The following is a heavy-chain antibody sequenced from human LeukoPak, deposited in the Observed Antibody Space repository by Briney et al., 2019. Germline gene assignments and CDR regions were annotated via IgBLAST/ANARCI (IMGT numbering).Heavy chain of an antibody. J-gene: IGHJ5*02. CDR2: ITDSGDDA. V-gene: IGHV3-23*01. Sequence: GGSLRFSCVASGFTFSRYAMSWVRQAPGKGLEWVSVITDSGDDAHHAASVRGRFTISRDNTKDTLYLQMNSVRAEDTAIYYCAKAAQPWCIVATCYPLDLWGQGALVTVSS. CDR1: GFTFSRYA. D-gene: IGHD2-15*01. CDR3: AKAAQPWCIVATCYPLDL.